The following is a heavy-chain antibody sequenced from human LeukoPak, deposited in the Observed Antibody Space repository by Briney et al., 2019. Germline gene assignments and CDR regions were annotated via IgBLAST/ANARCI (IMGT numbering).Heavy chain of an antibody. J-gene: IGHJ5*02. V-gene: IGHV4-30-2*01. Sequence: SETLSLTCAVSGGSISSGGYSWSWIRQPPGKGLEWIGYIYHSGSTYYNPSLKSRITISVDRSKNQFSLKLSSVTAADTAVYYCARDIRRHTAMATYNWFDPWGQGTLVTVSS. CDR3: ARDIRRHTAMATYNWFDP. CDR1: GGSISSGGYS. D-gene: IGHD5-18*01. CDR2: IYHSGST.